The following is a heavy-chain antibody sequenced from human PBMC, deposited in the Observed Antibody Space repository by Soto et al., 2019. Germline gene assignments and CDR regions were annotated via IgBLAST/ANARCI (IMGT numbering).Heavy chain of an antibody. Sequence: QVQLVQSGAEVKKPGSSVKVSCKASGGTFSSYAISWVRQAPGQGLEWMGGIIPIFGTANYAQKLQGRVTITAEESTSTAYMELSSLRSEDTAVYYCAREEEVEGNDCISNSCYVSWDYWGQGTLVTVSS. CDR2: IIPIFGTA. CDR3: AREEEVEGNDCISNSCYVSWDY. V-gene: IGHV1-69*12. CDR1: GGTFSSYA. D-gene: IGHD2-2*01. J-gene: IGHJ4*02.